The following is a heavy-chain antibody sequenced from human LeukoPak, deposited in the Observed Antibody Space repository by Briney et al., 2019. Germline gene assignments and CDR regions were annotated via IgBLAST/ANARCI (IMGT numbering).Heavy chain of an antibody. Sequence: SVKACCKASGATFSSYAISRVRQAAGPGLECRGGIIPIFGTANYAQKYQGRVTITADESTSTAYMELSSLRSEDTAVYYCARARTSGSGGYFDYWGQGTLVTVSS. J-gene: IGHJ4*02. D-gene: IGHD1-26*01. V-gene: IGHV1-69*01. CDR2: IIPIFGTA. CDR1: GATFSSYA. CDR3: ARARTSGSGGYFDY.